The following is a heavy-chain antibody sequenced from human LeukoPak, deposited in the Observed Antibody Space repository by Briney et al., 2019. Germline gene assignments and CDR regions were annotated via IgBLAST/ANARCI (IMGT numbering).Heavy chain of an antibody. V-gene: IGHV5-51*01. CDR3: ARQGKQQLVTLDY. Sequence: GESLKISCKGSGYSFTSYWIGWVRQMPGKGLEWMGIIYPGGSDTRYSPSFQGQVTISADKSISTAYLQWSSLKASDTAMYYCARQGKQQLVTLDYWGQGTLVTVSS. CDR1: GYSFTSYW. J-gene: IGHJ4*02. CDR2: IYPGGSDT. D-gene: IGHD6-13*01.